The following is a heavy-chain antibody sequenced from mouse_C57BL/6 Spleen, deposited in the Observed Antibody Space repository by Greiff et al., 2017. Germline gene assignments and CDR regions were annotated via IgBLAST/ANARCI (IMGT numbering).Heavy chain of an antibody. D-gene: IGHD2-12*01. CDR1: GYTFTSYG. CDR3: AKYDGGYYAMDY. V-gene: IGHV1-81*01. Sequence: QVQLQQSGAELARPGASVKLSCKASGYTFTSYGISWVKQRTGQGLEWIGEIYPRSGNTYYNEKFKGKATLTADKSSSTAYMELRSLTSEDSAVYFCAKYDGGYYAMDYWGQGTSVTVSS. CDR2: IYPRSGNT. J-gene: IGHJ4*01.